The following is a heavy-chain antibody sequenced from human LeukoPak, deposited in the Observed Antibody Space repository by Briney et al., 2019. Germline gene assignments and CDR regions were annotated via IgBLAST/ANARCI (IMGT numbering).Heavy chain of an antibody. CDR3: ARVGRGYSYAQGDY. Sequence: PSETLSLTCAVYGGSFSGYYWSWIRQPPGKGLEWIGEINHSGSTNYNPSLKSRVTISVDTSKNQFSLKLSSVTAADTAVYYCARVGRGYSYAQGDYWGHRNLVTVSS. CDR2: INHSGST. D-gene: IGHD5-18*01. V-gene: IGHV4-34*01. CDR1: GGSFSGYY. J-gene: IGHJ4*01.